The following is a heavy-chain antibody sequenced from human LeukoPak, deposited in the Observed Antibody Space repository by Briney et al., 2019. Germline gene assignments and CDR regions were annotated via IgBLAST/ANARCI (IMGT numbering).Heavy chain of an antibody. J-gene: IGHJ6*02. CDR2: INPSGGST. Sequence: ASVKVSCKASGYTFTGYYMHWVRQAPGQGLEWMGIINPSGGSTSYAQKFQGRVTMTRDTSTSTVYMELSRLRSDDTAVYYCASRYSSGWGYYYYGMDVWGQGTTVTVSS. V-gene: IGHV1-46*01. CDR1: GYTFTGYY. CDR3: ASRYSSGWGYYYYGMDV. D-gene: IGHD6-19*01.